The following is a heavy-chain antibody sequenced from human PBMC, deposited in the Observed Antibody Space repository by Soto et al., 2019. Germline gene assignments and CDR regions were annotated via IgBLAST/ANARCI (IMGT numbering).Heavy chain of an antibody. CDR2: ISSSSSYI. D-gene: IGHD3-16*01. V-gene: IGHV3-21*01. CDR3: AREGGGGTLRGSFDY. J-gene: IGHJ4*02. Sequence: GGSLRLSCAASGFTFSSYSMNWVRQAPGKGLEWVSSISSSSSYIYYADSVKGRFTISRDNAKNSLYLQMNSLRAEDTAVYYCAREGGGGTLRGSFDYWGQGTLVTVSS. CDR1: GFTFSSYS.